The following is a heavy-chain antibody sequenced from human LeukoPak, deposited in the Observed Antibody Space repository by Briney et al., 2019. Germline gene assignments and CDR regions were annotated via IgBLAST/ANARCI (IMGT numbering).Heavy chain of an antibody. CDR1: GGSFSGYY. Sequence: SETLSLTCAVYGGSFSGYYWSWIRQPPGKGLEWIGEINHSGSTNYNPSLKSRVTISVDTSKNQFSLKLSAVTAADTAVYYCARGRYYYGSGSYSTLFDNWGQGKLVTVSS. V-gene: IGHV4-34*01. CDR2: INHSGST. CDR3: ARGRYYYGSGSYSTLFDN. D-gene: IGHD3-10*01. J-gene: IGHJ4*02.